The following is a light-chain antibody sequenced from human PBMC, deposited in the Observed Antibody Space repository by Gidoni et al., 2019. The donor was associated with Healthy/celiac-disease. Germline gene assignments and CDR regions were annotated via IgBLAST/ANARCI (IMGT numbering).Light chain of an antibody. CDR1: QSVSSSY. V-gene: IGKV3-20*01. Sequence: EIVLTQSPGTLSLSPGERATLSCRASQSVSSSYLAWYQQKPGQAPRLLIYGASSRATGIPDRFSGSGAGTDFTLTISRLEHEDVAVYYCQQYGSSKWTFGQGTKVEIK. J-gene: IGKJ1*01. CDR2: GAS. CDR3: QQYGSSKWT.